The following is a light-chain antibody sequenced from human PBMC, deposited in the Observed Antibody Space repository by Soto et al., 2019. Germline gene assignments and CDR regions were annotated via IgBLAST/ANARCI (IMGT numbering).Light chain of an antibody. V-gene: IGLV2-14*01. CDR3: SSYTTSTTYV. Sequence: VLTQPASVSGSPGQSIAISCTGTTSDVGAYNYVSWYQQHPGKAPKLMIYQVSNRPSGVSNRFSGSKSGNTASLTISGLQAEDEADYYCSSYTTSTTYVFGTGTKLTVL. J-gene: IGLJ1*01. CDR2: QVS. CDR1: TSDVGAYNY.